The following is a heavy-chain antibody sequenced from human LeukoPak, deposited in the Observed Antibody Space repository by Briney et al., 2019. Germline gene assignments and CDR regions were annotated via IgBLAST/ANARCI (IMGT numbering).Heavy chain of an antibody. CDR1: GGSISSSSYY. V-gene: IGHV4-39*07. D-gene: IGHD3-3*01. CDR2: IYYSGST. CDR3: ARCGITRMGDAFDI. J-gene: IGHJ3*02. Sequence: PSETLSLTCTVSGGSISSSSYYWGWIRQPPGKGLEWIGSIYYSGSTYYNPSLKSRVTISVDTSKNQFSLKLSSVTAADTAVYYCARCGITRMGDAFDIWGQGTMVTVSS.